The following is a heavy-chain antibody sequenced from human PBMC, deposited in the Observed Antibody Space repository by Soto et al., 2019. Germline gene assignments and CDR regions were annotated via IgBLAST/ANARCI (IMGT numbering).Heavy chain of an antibody. J-gene: IGHJ4*02. CDR3: ARAPYSSSSPLYFDY. CDR2: IIPIFGTA. V-gene: IGHV1-69*13. CDR1: GGTFSSYA. D-gene: IGHD6-6*01. Sequence: SVKVSCKASGGTFSSYAISWVRQAPGQGLEWMGGIIPIFGTANYAQKFQGRVTITADESTSTAYMELSSLRSEDTAVYYCARAPYSSSSPLYFDYWGQGTLVTVSS.